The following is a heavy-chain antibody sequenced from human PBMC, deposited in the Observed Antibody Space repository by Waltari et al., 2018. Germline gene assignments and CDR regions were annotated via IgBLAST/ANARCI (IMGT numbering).Heavy chain of an antibody. V-gene: IGHV3-30-3*01. D-gene: IGHD3-10*01. CDR3: ARDYFDGSGSYFDY. Sequence: QVQLVESGGGVVQPGRSLRLSCAASGFTFSSYAMHWVRPAPGKGLEWVAVISYDGSNKYYADSVKGRFTISRDNSKNTLYLQMNSLRAEDTAVYYCARDYFDGSGSYFDYWGQGTLVTVSS. J-gene: IGHJ4*02. CDR2: ISYDGSNK. CDR1: GFTFSSYA.